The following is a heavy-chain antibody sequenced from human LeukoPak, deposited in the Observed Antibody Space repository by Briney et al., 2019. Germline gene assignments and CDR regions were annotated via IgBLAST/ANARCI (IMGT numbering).Heavy chain of an antibody. CDR2: ISSSGSNT. V-gene: IGHV3-23*01. D-gene: IGHD3-3*01. Sequence: GGSLRLSCAAPGFTFNNYAMSWVRQAPGQGLEWVSTISSSGSNTYYADSVKGRFTISRDNSKNTLSLQMNSPRAEDTALYYCAKALSRVLRSTIDYWGQGTLVTVSS. CDR3: AKALSRVLRSTIDY. J-gene: IGHJ4*02. CDR1: GFTFNNYA.